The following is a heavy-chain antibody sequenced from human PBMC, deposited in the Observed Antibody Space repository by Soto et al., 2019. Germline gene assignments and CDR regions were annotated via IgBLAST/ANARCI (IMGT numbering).Heavy chain of an antibody. CDR2: IYYSGIT. Sequence: PSETLSLTCTVSGGSISSSNYYWGWIRQPPGKGLEWIVSIYYSGITYYNPSVKSRVTISVDTSKNQFSLNLHSVTAADTAVYYCARGNAQWLRTYFDYLGQGTLVNVSS. V-gene: IGHV4-39*01. D-gene: IGHD5-12*01. CDR1: GGSISSSNYY. J-gene: IGHJ4*02. CDR3: ARGNAQWLRTYFDY.